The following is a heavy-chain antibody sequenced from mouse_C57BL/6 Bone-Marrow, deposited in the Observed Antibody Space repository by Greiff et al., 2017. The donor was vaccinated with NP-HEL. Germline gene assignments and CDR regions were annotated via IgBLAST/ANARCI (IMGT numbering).Heavy chain of an antibody. CDR2: IHPNSGST. D-gene: IGHD1-1*01. J-gene: IGHJ2*01. Sequence: QVQLQQPGAELVKPGASVKLSCKASGYTFTSYWMHWVKQRPGQGLEWIGMIHPNSGSTNYNEKFKSKATLTVDKSSSTAYMQLSSLTSEDSAVYYCASPPFTTVVGGYYFDYWGQGTTLTVSS. CDR3: ASPPFTTVVGGYYFDY. V-gene: IGHV1-64*01. CDR1: GYTFTSYW.